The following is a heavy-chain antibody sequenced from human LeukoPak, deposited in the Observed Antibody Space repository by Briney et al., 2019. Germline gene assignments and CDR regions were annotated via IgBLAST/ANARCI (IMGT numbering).Heavy chain of an antibody. Sequence: ASVKVSCKTSGYTFTAYNIHWVRQAPGQGLEWMGWINPNTGGTHSPEKFKGRVTMTRDTAFSTAYMELSRLRSDDTAVYYCARDKEAISAPFGDAFDIWGKGTMVTVSS. CDR2: INPNTGGT. V-gene: IGHV1-2*02. J-gene: IGHJ3*02. D-gene: IGHD2/OR15-2a*01. CDR3: ARDKEAISAPFGDAFDI. CDR1: GYTFTAYN.